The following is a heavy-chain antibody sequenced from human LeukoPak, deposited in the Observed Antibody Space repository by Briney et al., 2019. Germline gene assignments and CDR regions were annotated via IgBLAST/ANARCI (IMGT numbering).Heavy chain of an antibody. V-gene: IGHV4-39*07. CDR3: ARSSKSTRAFDI. J-gene: IGHJ3*02. CDR1: GASISSSTYY. Sequence: SETLSLTCTVSGASISSSTYYWGWIRQPPGKGLEWIGSIYFSGSTYYNPSLKSRVTISLDTSKNHFSLKLSSVTAADTAVYYCARSSKSTRAFDIWGQGTVVTVSS. CDR2: IYFSGST.